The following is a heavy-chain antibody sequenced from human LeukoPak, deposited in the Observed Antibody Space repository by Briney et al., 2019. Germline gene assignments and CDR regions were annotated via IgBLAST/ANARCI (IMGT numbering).Heavy chain of an antibody. CDR3: ARVAETGTFFDY. CDR1: GGSIGSYY. CDR2: IYYSGST. Sequence: SETLSLTCTVSGGSIGSYYWSWIWQPPGKGLEWIGYIYYSGSTNYNPSLKSRVTISVDTSKNQFSLKLSSVTAADTAVYYCARVAETGTFFDYWGQGTLVTVSS. D-gene: IGHD1-1*01. V-gene: IGHV4-59*01. J-gene: IGHJ4*02.